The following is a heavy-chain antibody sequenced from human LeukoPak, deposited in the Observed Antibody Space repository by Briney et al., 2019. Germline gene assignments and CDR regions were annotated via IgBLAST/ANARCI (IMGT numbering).Heavy chain of an antibody. V-gene: IGHV3-74*01. J-gene: IGHJ4*02. Sequence: GGSLRLSCAASGFTFSTYWMHWVRQAPGKGLLWAARINTDGSSTLYADSVKGRFTISRDNAKSTLYLQMDSLRPEDTAVYYCARVDPTGDGYNCFDSWGQGTLVTVSS. CDR1: GFTFSTYW. CDR3: ARVDPTGDGYNCFDS. D-gene: IGHD5-24*01. CDR2: INTDGSST.